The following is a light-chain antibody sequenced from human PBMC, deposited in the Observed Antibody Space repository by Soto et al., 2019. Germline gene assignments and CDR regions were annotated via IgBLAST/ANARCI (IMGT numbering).Light chain of an antibody. CDR2: DAS. Sequence: EIVVTQSPATLSLSPGERATLSCRASQSVSSYLAWYQQNPGQAPRLLIYDASNRATGIPARFSGSGSGTDVTLTISSLEPEDFAVYYCQQRSNWPLTFGGGTKVEIK. J-gene: IGKJ4*01. V-gene: IGKV3-11*01. CDR3: QQRSNWPLT. CDR1: QSVSSY.